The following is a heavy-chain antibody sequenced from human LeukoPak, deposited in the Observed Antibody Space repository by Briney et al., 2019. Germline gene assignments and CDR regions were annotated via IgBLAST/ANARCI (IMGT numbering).Heavy chain of an antibody. J-gene: IGHJ4*02. V-gene: IGHV1-46*01. CDR1: GYTFTSYY. D-gene: IGHD1-26*01. CDR2: INPSGGST. CDR3: AKGEGALYSGIKKYFDY. Sequence: ASVKVSCKASGYTFTSYYMHWVRHAPGQGLEWTGIINPSGGSTSYAQKFQGRVTMTRDTSTSTVYMELSSLRSEDTAVYYCAKGEGALYSGIKKYFDYWGQGTLVTVSS.